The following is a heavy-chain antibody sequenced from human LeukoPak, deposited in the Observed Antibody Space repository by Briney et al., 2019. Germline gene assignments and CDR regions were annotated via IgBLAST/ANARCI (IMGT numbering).Heavy chain of an antibody. CDR3: ARDLAYSRLDY. CDR2: IYSGGST. CDR1: GFTVSSNY. V-gene: IGHV3-53*01. D-gene: IGHD5-18*01. Sequence: GGSLRLSCAASGFTVSSNYMSWVRQAPGKGLEWVSVIYSGGSTYYADSVRGRFTISRDNSKNTLYLQMNSLRAEDTAVYYCARDLAYSRLDYWGQGMLVTVSS. J-gene: IGHJ4*02.